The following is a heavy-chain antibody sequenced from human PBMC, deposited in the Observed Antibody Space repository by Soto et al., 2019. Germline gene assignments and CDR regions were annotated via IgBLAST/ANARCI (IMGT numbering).Heavy chain of an antibody. CDR1: GIPVGNAW. CDR2: VKSKTSKGET. CDR3: TMGFGIGTRCHWDDAFAI. V-gene: IGHV3-15*01. D-gene: IGHD2-2*01. Sequence: EVQLVESGGDLVQPGGSLRLSCAVSGIPVGNAWMTWVRQAPGRGPEWIGRVKSKTSKGETEYSAPVQGRFISSRDESKNTVDLPLNSLKIDDTGLYYCTMGFGIGTRCHWDDAFAIWGQGTQVTVSS. J-gene: IGHJ3*02.